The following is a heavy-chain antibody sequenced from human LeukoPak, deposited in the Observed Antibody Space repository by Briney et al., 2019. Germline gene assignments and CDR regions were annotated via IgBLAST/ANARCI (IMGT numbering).Heavy chain of an antibody. Sequence: PSETLSLTCAVYGGSFSGYYWSWIRQPPGKGLEWIGEINHSGSTNYNPSLKSRVTISVDTSKNQFSLKLSPVTAADTAVYYCARGNWKRTFDIWGQGTMVTVSS. CDR2: INHSGST. J-gene: IGHJ3*02. D-gene: IGHD1-20*01. V-gene: IGHV4-34*01. CDR3: ARGNWKRTFDI. CDR1: GGSFSGYY.